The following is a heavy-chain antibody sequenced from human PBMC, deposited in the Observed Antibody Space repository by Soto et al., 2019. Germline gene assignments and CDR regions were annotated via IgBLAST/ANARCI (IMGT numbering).Heavy chain of an antibody. D-gene: IGHD3-10*01. CDR2: MNPNSGNT. J-gene: IGHJ6*03. V-gene: IGHV1-8*01. CDR3: ARGDFSYYGSGSYLVSGYMDG. Sequence: ASVKVSCKASGYTFTSYDINWGRQATGQGLEWMGWMNPNSGNTGYAQKFQGRVTMTRNTSISTAYMEPSSLRSEDTAVYYCARGDFSYYGSGSYLVSGYMDGWGKGTTVTVSS. CDR1: GYTFTSYD.